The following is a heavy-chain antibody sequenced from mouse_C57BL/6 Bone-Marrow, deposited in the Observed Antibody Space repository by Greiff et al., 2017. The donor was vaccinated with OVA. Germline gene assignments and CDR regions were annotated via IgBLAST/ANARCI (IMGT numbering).Heavy chain of an antibody. D-gene: IGHD1-1*01. CDR3: ARCSSYSYWYFDV. V-gene: IGHV1-64*01. CDR1: GYTFTSYW. Sequence: QVQLKQPGAELVKPGASVKLSCKASGYTFTSYWMHWVKQRPGQGLEWIGMIHPNSGSTNYNEKFKSKATLTVDKSSSTAYMQLSSLTSEDSAVYYCARCSSYSYWYFDVWGTGTTVTVSS. CDR2: IHPNSGST. J-gene: IGHJ1*03.